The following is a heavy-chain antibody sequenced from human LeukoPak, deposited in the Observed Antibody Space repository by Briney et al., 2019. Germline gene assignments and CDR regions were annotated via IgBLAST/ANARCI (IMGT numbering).Heavy chain of an antibody. CDR2: IYHSGST. CDR3: ARDGHGSGPHRVIDP. CDR1: GGSISSGGYS. J-gene: IGHJ5*02. D-gene: IGHD3-3*01. Sequence: PSETLSLTCAVSGGSISSGGYSWSWIRQPPGKGLEWIGYIYHSGSTYYNPPLKSRVTISVDRSKNQFSLKLSSVTAADTAVHYCARDGHGSGPHRVIDPWGQGTLVTVSS. V-gene: IGHV4-30-2*01.